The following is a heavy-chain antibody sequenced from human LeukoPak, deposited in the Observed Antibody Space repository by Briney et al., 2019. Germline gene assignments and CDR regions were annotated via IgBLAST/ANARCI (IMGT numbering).Heavy chain of an antibody. CDR2: IRSSGDDT. CDR3: AREAVAGTLFDY. J-gene: IGHJ4*02. V-gene: IGHV3-23*01. D-gene: IGHD6-19*01. Sequence: PGGSLRLSCAASEFTFSTFGMSWVRQAPGKGLEWVSSIRSSGDDTHYADSVEGRFTISRDNSKNTLYLQMNSLRAEDTAVYYCAREAVAGTLFDYWGQGTLVTVSS. CDR1: EFTFSTFG.